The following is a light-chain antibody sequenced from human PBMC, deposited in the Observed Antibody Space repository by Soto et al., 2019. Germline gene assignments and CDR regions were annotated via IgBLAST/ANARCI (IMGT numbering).Light chain of an antibody. CDR1: KSNIGSTT. CDR3: ASWDGGLDNYV. J-gene: IGLJ1*01. V-gene: IGLV1-44*01. CDR2: SNN. Sequence: QSFLTQSPSASGTPGQRVTISCSGRKSNIGSTTVSWYQQLPRTAPKLLIYSNNQRPSGVPDRFSGSKSGSSASLAISGLQSEDEADYYCASWDGGLDNYVFGTGTKVTVL.